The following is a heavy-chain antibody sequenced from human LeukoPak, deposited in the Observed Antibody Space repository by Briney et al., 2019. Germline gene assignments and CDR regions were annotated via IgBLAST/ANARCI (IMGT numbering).Heavy chain of an antibody. J-gene: IGHJ4*02. V-gene: IGHV3-23*01. CDR2: ISGSGGST. Sequence: GGSPRLSCAASGFTFSSYAMSWVRQAPGKGLEWVSAISGSGGSTYYADSVKGRFTISRDNSKNTLYLQMNSLRAEDTAVYYCAKVSTLYDYVWGSYREACFDYWGQGTLVTVSS. D-gene: IGHD3-16*02. CDR1: GFTFSSYA. CDR3: AKVSTLYDYVWGSYREACFDY.